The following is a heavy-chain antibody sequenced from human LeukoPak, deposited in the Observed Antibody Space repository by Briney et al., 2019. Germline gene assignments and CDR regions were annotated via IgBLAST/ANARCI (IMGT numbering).Heavy chain of an antibody. CDR3: ARAPSEIGGYYPEYFRH. CDR1: GFTFSSYW. D-gene: IGHD3-22*01. CDR2: IKSDGST. Sequence: QTGGSLRLSRAASGFTFSSYWMHWVRQAPGKGLVWVSRIKSDGSTNYADSVKGRFTISRDNAKNTLSLQMNSLRAEDTGVYYCARAPSEIGGYYPEYFRHWGQGTLVTVSS. V-gene: IGHV3-74*01. J-gene: IGHJ1*01.